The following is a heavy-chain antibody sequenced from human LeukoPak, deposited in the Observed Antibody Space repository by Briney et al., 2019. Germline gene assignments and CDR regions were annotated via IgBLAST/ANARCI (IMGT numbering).Heavy chain of an antibody. D-gene: IGHD6-13*01. J-gene: IGHJ3*02. V-gene: IGHV4-39*01. Sequence: PSETLSLTCTVSGCSLSSRSYYWGWLRQPPGKELEWIGSIYYSGCTYYNPSLKSRVTISVATSKDQCSLKLSSVTGADTAVYYGATHTRIAAAGRDDAFDIWGQGTMVTVSS. CDR1: GCSLSSRSYY. CDR2: IYYSGCT. CDR3: ATHTRIAAAGRDDAFDI.